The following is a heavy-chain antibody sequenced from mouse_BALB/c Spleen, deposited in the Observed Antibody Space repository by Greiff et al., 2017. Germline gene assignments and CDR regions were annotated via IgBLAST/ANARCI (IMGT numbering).Heavy chain of an antibody. Sequence: VKLVESGAELAKPGASVKMSCKASGYTFTSYWMHWVKQRPGQGLEWIGYINPSTGYTEYNQKFKDKATLTADKSSSTAYMQLSSLTSEDSAVYYCARGWNWFAYWGQGTLVTVSA. J-gene: IGHJ3*01. CDR2: INPSTGYT. CDR1: GYTFTSYW. CDR3: ARGWNWFAY. D-gene: IGHD2-3*01. V-gene: IGHV1-7*01.